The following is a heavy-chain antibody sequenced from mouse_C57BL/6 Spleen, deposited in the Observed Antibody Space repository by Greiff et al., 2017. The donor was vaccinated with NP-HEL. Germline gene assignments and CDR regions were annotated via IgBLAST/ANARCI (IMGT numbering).Heavy chain of an antibody. CDR2: INYDGSST. CDR3: ARGDYDGGYAMDY. Sequence: EVKLMESEGGLVQPGSSMKLSCTASGFTFSDYYMAWVRQVPEKGLEWVANINYDGSSTYYLDSLKSRFIISRDNAKNILYLQMSSLKSEDTATYYCARGDYDGGYAMDYWGQGTSVTVSS. D-gene: IGHD2-4*01. J-gene: IGHJ4*01. V-gene: IGHV5-16*01. CDR1: GFTFSDYY.